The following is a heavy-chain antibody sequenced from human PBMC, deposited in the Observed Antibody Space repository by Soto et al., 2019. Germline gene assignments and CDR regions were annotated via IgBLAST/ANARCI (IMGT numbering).Heavy chain of an antibody. CDR1: GFTFSSYA. Sequence: GESLKISCAASGFTFSSYAMHWVRQAPGKGLEWVAVISYDGSNKYYADSVKGRFTISRDNSKNTLYLQMNSLRAEDTAVYYCARLRGRGVAYYYYGMDVWGQGTTVTVSS. V-gene: IGHV3-30-3*01. J-gene: IGHJ6*02. CDR3: ARLRGRGVAYYYYGMDV. CDR2: ISYDGSNK. D-gene: IGHD3-10*01.